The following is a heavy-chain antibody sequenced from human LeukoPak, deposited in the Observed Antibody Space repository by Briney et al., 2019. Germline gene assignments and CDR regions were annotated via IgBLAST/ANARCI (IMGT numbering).Heavy chain of an antibody. V-gene: IGHV1-58*02. Sequence: ASVKVSCKASGFTVTSSAMQWVRQAHGQRLEWIGWIVVGSGNTNYAQKFQERVTITRDMSTSTAYMELSSLRSEDTAVYYCAAVANDFWSGYYSDYWGQGTLVSVSS. CDR3: AAVANDFWSGYYSDY. J-gene: IGHJ4*02. D-gene: IGHD3-3*01. CDR1: GFTVTSSA. CDR2: IVVGSGNT.